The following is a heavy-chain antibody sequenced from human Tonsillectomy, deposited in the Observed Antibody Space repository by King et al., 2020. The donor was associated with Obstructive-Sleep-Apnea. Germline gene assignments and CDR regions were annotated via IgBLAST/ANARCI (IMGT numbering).Heavy chain of an antibody. J-gene: IGHJ3*02. CDR1: GFTFSRYS. CDR2: ISSSSSTL. D-gene: IGHD2-2*01. V-gene: IGHV3-48*01. Sequence: LVESGGGLVQPGGSLRLSCAASGFTFSRYSMNWVRQAPGKGLEWVSYISSSSSTLYYADSAKGRFTISRDNAKNSLFLQMNSLRVEDTAVYYCAREGYCRNTSCSVDTFNIWGQGTMVTVSS. CDR3: AREGYCRNTSCSVDTFNI.